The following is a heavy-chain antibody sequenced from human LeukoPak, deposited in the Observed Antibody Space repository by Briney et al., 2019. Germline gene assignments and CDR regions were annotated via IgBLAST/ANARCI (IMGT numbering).Heavy chain of an antibody. CDR3: AKGSSPFDY. CDR1: GFTFSNYA. Sequence: GGSLRLSCAASGFTFSNYAMSWVRQAPGKGLEWVSAISANGGGTYYADSVKGRFTISRDNSKNTLYPQMNSLRAEDTAVYYCAKGSSPFDYWGQGTLVTVSS. D-gene: IGHD6-13*01. CDR2: ISANGGGT. J-gene: IGHJ4*02. V-gene: IGHV3-23*01.